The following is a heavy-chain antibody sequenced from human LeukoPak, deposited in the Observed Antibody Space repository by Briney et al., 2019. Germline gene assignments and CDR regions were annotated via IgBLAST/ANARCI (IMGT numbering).Heavy chain of an antibody. V-gene: IGHV3-30*18. CDR3: AKALGYDSSGYCMGY. Sequence: GGSLRLSCAASGFTFSSYGMHWVRQAPGKGLEWVAVISYDGSNKYYADSVKGRFTISRDNSKNTLYLQMNSLRAEDTAVYYCAKALGYDSSGYCMGYWGQGTLVIVSS. J-gene: IGHJ4*02. CDR2: ISYDGSNK. D-gene: IGHD3-22*01. CDR1: GFTFSSYG.